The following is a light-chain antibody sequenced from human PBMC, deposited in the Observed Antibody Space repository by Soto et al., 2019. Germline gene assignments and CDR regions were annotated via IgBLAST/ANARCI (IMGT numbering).Light chain of an antibody. CDR1: RSNIGAGYG. CDR2: ANS. Sequence: QSVLTQPPSLSGAPGQRVTISCTGTRSNIGAGYGVHWYQQLPGSAPRLLIYANSHRPSGVPDRFSGSKSGTSASLAISGLQSEDEADYYCAAWDDSLNGRWVFGGGTKLTVL. J-gene: IGLJ3*02. V-gene: IGLV1-40*01. CDR3: AAWDDSLNGRWV.